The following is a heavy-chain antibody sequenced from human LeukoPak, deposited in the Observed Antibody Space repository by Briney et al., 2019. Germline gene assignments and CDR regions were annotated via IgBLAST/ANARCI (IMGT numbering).Heavy chain of an antibody. CDR1: GGSISNSSYY. D-gene: IGHD2-2*01. CDR3: ARVQRAGKAFIQFIGYCSSTSCYRRDWFDP. Sequence: SETLSLTCSVSGGSISNSSYYWGWIRQPPGKGLEWIGSIYYSVRTYYNPSLKSRVTISVDTSKNQFSLKLSSVTAADTAVYYCARVQRAGKAFIQFIGYCSSTSCYRRDWFDPWGQGTLVTVSS. J-gene: IGHJ5*02. V-gene: IGHV4-39*01. CDR2: IYYSVRT.